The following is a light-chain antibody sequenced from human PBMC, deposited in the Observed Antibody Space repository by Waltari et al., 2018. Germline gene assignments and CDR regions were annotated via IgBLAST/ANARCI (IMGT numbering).Light chain of an antibody. CDR3: SSYTSSSTPVV. V-gene: IGLV2-14*01. Sequence: QSALTQPASVSGSPGQSITISCTGTSSDVGGYNYVSWYHQHPGKAPKLMIYEVSNRPAGVSNRFSGSKSGNTASLTISGLQAEDEADYYCSSYTSSSTPVVFGGGTKLTVL. J-gene: IGLJ2*01. CDR1: SSDVGGYNY. CDR2: EVS.